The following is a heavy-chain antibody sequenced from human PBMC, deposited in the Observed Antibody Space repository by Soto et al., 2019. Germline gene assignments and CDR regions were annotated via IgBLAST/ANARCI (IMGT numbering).Heavy chain of an antibody. CDR1: GYSFTSYW. CDR2: IYPGDSDT. V-gene: IGHV5-51*01. Sequence: GESLKISCKGSGYSFTSYWIGWVRQMPGKGLEWMGIIYPGDSDTRYSPSYQGQVTISADKSISTAYLQWSSLKASDTAVYYCASFGGNSRVWDYYYYGMDVWGQGTTVTVSS. D-gene: IGHD2-21*02. CDR3: ASFGGNSRVWDYYYYGMDV. J-gene: IGHJ6*02.